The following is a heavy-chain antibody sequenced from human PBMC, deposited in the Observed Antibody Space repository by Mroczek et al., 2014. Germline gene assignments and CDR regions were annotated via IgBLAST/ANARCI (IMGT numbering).Heavy chain of an antibody. CDR1: GFTFSSYA. V-gene: IGHV3-23*04. J-gene: IGHJ4*02. Sequence: VQLVESGGGLVQPGGSLRLSCAASGFTFSSYAMSWVRQAPGKGLEWVSAISGSGGSTYYADSVKGRFTISRDNSKNTLYLQMNSLRAEDTAVYYCAKGHNPDRRFLEWLLYPTDYWGQGTLVTVSS. CDR2: ISGSGGST. CDR3: AKGHNPDRRFLEWLLYPTDY. D-gene: IGHD3-3*01.